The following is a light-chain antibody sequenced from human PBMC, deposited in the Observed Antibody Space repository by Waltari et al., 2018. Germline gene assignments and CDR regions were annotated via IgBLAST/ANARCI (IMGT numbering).Light chain of an antibody. CDR2: EVS. CDR1: RSDVGCYHY. CDR3: SSYAGSNNYV. J-gene: IGLJ1*01. Sequence: QSALTQPPPASGSPGQSVTISCTGTRSDVGCYHYVSWYQQHPGKAPKLMIYEVSKRPSGVPDRFSGSKSGNTASLTVSGLQAEDEADYYCSSYAGSNNYVFGTGTKVTVL. V-gene: IGLV2-8*01.